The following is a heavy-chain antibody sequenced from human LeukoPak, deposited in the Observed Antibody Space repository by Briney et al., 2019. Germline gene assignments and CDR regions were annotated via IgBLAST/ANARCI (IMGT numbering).Heavy chain of an antibody. V-gene: IGHV4-39*07. CDR3: ARSGIVGFGELHYYYYYGMDV. Sequence: PSETLSLTCTVSGGSISSSSYYWGWIRQPPGKGLEWIGSIYYSGSTYYNPSLKSRVTISVDTSKNQFSLKLSSVTAADTAVYYCARSGIVGFGELHYYYYYGMDVWGQGTTVTVSS. D-gene: IGHD3-10*01. CDR2: IYYSGST. J-gene: IGHJ6*02. CDR1: GGSISSSSYY.